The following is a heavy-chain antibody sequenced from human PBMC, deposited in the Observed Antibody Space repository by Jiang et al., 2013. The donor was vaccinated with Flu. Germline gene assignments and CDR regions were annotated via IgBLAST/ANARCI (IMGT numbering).Heavy chain of an antibody. V-gene: IGHV4-39*01. CDR2: VYYGGKT. Sequence: GPGLVKPSETLSLTCTVSGGGISSSSYYWGWLRQPPGKGLEWIGSVYYGGKTYYNPSLRSRVTISVDSSKNQFSLKLTSVIAADTAVYYCAKQVGFITIFGMADLRSSHFDPWGQGTLVTVSS. CDR1: GGGISSSSYY. CDR3: AKQVGFITIFGMADLRSSHFDP. J-gene: IGHJ5*02. D-gene: IGHD3-3*01.